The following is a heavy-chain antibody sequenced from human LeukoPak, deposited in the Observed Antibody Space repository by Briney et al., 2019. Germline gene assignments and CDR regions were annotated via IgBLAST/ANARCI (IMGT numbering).Heavy chain of an antibody. V-gene: IGHV3-21*01. Sequence: PGGSLRLSCAASGFTFSSYSMNWVRQAPGKGLEWVSSISSSSSYIYYADSEKGRFTISRDNAKNSLYLQMNSLRAEDTAVYYCARPYYYDSISVAYYYYMDVWGKGTTVTVSS. D-gene: IGHD3-22*01. CDR3: ARPYYYDSISVAYYYYMDV. CDR1: GFTFSSYS. J-gene: IGHJ6*03. CDR2: ISSSSSYI.